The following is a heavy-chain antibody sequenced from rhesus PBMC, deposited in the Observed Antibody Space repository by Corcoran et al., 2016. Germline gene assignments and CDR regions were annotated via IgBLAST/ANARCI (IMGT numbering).Heavy chain of an antibody. V-gene: IGHV3-178*01. Sequence: EVQLVESGGGLAKPGGSLRLSCAASGFTFSDYYMDWVRQAPGKGLEWVSRFGNGGRTTCFADSVNGRFTISRENAKNTLYFQMNSLRAEDTAVYYCARDGNWNDAPFDYWGQGVLVTVSS. D-gene: IGHD1-7*02. J-gene: IGHJ4*01. CDR3: ARDGNWNDAPFDY. CDR2: FGNGGRTT. CDR1: GFTFSDYY.